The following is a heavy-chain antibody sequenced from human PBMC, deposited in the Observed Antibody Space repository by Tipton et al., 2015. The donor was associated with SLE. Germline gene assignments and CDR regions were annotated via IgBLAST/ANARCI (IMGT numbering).Heavy chain of an antibody. CDR2: ISFDGSEK. J-gene: IGHJ3*02. Sequence: SLRLSCSVSGFNFDNYGFHWVRQAPGKGLQWVAVISFDGSEKDYSDSVKGRFTISRDRSKKTLFLQMNRLRLDDTGIYFCVRGIPSLWRGPREAVDKWGQGTVVIVSS. D-gene: IGHD3-3*01. V-gene: IGHV3-30*03. CDR1: GFNFDNYG. CDR3: VRGIPSLWRGPREAVDK.